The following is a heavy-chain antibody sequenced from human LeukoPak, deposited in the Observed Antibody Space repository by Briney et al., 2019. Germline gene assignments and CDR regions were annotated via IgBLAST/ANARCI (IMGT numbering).Heavy chain of an antibody. CDR1: GGSISSSSYY. D-gene: IGHD4-23*01. CDR3: AREFLVGGSYAFDI. J-gene: IGHJ3*02. CDR2: IYHSGST. V-gene: IGHV4-39*07. Sequence: SETLSLTCTVSGGSISSSSYYWGWIRQPPGKGLEWIGEIYHSGSTNYNPSLKSRVTISVDKSKNQFSLKLSSVTAADTAVYYCAREFLVGGSYAFDIWGQGTMVTVSS.